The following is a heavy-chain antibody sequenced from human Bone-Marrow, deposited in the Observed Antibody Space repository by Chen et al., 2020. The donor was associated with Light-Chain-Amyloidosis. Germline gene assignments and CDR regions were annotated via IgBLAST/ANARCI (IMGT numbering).Heavy chain of an antibody. J-gene: IGHJ4*02. V-gene: IGHV3-73*02. CDR2: IRSKANNYAT. Sequence: EVQLVESGGGLVQPGGSLKLSCAASGFTFSGSAMHWVRQASGKGLEWVGRIRSKANNYATAYAESVKGRFTVSRDDSKNTAYLQMNSLKIEDTAVYYCTRIEGDYGGKIDYWGQGTLVTVSS. CDR3: TRIEGDYGGKIDY. CDR1: GFTFSGSA. D-gene: IGHD4-17*01.